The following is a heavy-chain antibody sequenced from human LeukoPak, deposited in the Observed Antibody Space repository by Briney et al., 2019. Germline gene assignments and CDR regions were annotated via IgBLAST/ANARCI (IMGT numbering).Heavy chain of an antibody. CDR1: GDSVSSNSAV. D-gene: IGHD2-21*01. J-gene: IGHJ4*02. V-gene: IGHV6-1*01. Sequence: SQTLSLTCAISGDSVSSNSAVWYWIRQSPSRGLEWLTKTYYRSKWYNDYAVSVRSQVTINPDTSKNQFSLQLSSVTPEDTAVYYCARGFNSALDFWGQGTLVTVSS. CDR2: TYYRSKWYN. CDR3: ARGFNSALDF.